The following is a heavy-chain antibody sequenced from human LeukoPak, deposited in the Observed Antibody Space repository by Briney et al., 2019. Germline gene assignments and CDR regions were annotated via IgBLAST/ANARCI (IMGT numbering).Heavy chain of an antibody. D-gene: IGHD6-13*01. J-gene: IGHJ4*02. CDR1: GLTFSSYS. CDR2: ISSSSSYI. V-gene: IGHV3-21*01. CDR3: ARLDYNSSSWYPDY. Sequence: GGSLRLSCAASGLTFSSYSMNWVRQAPGKGLEWVSSISSSSSYIYYADSVKGRFTISRDNAKNSLYLQMNSLRAEDTAVYYCARLDYNSSSWYPDYWGQGTLVTVSS.